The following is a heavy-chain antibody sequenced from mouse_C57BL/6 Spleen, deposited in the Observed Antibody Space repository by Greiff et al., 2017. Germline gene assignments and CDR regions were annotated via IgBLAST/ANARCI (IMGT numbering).Heavy chain of an antibody. J-gene: IGHJ3*01. Sequence: VQLQQSGPELVKPGASVKISCKASGYTFTDYYMNWVKQSHGKSLEWIGDINPNNGGTSYNQKFKGKATLTVDKSSSTAYMELRSLTSEDSAVYYCARPGTYYSKGFAYWGQGTLVTVSA. CDR3: ARPGTYYSKGFAY. D-gene: IGHD2-5*01. CDR2: INPNNGGT. CDR1: GYTFTDYY. V-gene: IGHV1-26*01.